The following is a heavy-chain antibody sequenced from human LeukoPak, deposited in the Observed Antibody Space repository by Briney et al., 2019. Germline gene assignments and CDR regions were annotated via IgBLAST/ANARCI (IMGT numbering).Heavy chain of an antibody. D-gene: IGHD4-17*01. V-gene: IGHV4-59*01. Sequence: SETLSLTCTVSSGSISSYYWSWIRQPPGKGLEWIGYIFYSGSTDYNPSLKSRVTISVDTSKNQFSLGLSSVTAADTAVYYCARGPTRYYFDCWGQGTLVTVSS. CDR3: ARGPTRYYFDC. CDR2: IFYSGST. CDR1: SGSISSYY. J-gene: IGHJ4*02.